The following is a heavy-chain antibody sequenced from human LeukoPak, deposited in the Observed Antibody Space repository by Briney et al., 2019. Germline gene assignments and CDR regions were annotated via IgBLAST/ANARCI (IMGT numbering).Heavy chain of an antibody. D-gene: IGHD2-2*01. Sequence: PGGSLRLSCAASGFTVSSNYMSWVRQAPGKGLEWVSVIYSGGSTYYADSVKGRFTISRDNAKNSLYLQMNSLRAEDTAVYYCARSTSTNYYEYWGQGTLVTVSS. CDR1: GFTVSSNY. V-gene: IGHV3-53*01. CDR2: IYSGGST. J-gene: IGHJ4*02. CDR3: ARSTSTNYYEY.